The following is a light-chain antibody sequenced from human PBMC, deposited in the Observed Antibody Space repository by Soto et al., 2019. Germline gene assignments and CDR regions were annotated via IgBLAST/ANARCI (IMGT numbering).Light chain of an antibody. CDR2: DAS. Sequence: IQMTQSPSSLSASVGDRVTITCLASQDISNYLNWYQQKPGKAPTLLIYDASNLETGVPSRFSGSGSGTDFTFTISSLQPEDIATYYCQQYDNRLLTFGGGTKVDIK. CDR1: QDISNY. CDR3: QQYDNRLLT. J-gene: IGKJ4*01. V-gene: IGKV1-33*01.